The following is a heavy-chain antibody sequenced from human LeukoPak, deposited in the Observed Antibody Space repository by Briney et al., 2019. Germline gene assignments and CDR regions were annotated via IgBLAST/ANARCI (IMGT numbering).Heavy chain of an antibody. J-gene: IGHJ4*02. CDR2: ISYDGNTI. Sequence: GWSLRLSCAASGFSFSSYGMHWVRQAPDKGLDLLTVISYDGNTIYYAVSVKGRFTISRDNAKNSLILQMNSLRAEDTAVYYCAIDIAYGYGSFDYWGQGTLVTVSS. CDR3: AIDIAYGYGSFDY. V-gene: IGHV3-30*03. CDR1: GFSFSSYG. D-gene: IGHD5-18*01.